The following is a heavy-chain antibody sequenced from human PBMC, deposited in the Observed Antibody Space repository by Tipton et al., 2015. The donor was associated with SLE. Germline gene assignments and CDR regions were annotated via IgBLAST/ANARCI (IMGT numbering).Heavy chain of an antibody. CDR2: LSGSDGGT. CDR3: ARGGGWYNYFDP. CDR1: GFNFSQYG. J-gene: IGHJ5*02. V-gene: IGHV3-23*01. Sequence: SLRLSCAASGFNFSQYGMHWVRQVPGKGLEWVSTLSGSDGGTYYADSVKGRFTISRDNSNNTLYLQMNSLTAEDTAVYYCARGGGWYNYFDPWGQGILVTVSS. D-gene: IGHD6-19*01.